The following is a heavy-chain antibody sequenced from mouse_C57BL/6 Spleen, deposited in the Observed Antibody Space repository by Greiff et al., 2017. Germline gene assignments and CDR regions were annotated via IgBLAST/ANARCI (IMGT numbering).Heavy chain of an antibody. CDR2: IDPSDSYT. CDR1: GYTFTSYW. J-gene: IGHJ4*01. Sequence: QVQLQQPGAELVMPGASVKLSCKASGYTFTSYWMHWVKQRPGQGLEWIGEIDPSDSYTNYNQKFKGKSTLTVDKSSSTAYMQLSSLTSEDSAVYYCARGGTTVVATYYYAMDYWGQGTSVTVSS. V-gene: IGHV1-69*01. CDR3: ARGGTTVVATYYYAMDY. D-gene: IGHD1-1*01.